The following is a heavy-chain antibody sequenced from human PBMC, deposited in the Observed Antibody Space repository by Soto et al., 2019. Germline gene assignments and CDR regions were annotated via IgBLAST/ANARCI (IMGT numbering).Heavy chain of an antibody. J-gene: IGHJ5*02. V-gene: IGHV1-46*01. CDR3: ARVMRSLLSITALDT. CDR2: IDPSGGKT. Sequence: GASVKVSCKASGYTFTRDQIHWVRQAPGQGLEWMVMIDPSGGKTNYAQKFQGRVTMTRDTSTSTVYMALSSLRSEDTAIYFCARVMRSLLSITALDTWGQGTLVTVSS. CDR1: GYTFTRDQ. D-gene: IGHD5-18*01.